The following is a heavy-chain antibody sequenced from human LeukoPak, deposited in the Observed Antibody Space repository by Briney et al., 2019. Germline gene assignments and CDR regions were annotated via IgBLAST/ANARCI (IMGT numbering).Heavy chain of an antibody. V-gene: IGHV4-59*01. CDR2: IHYSGST. D-gene: IGHD6-25*01. CDR1: GGSISNYY. CDR3: ARGGGSTNWFDP. J-gene: IGHJ5*02. Sequence: PSETLSLTCTVSGGSISNYYCSWIRQPPGKGLEWIGYIHYSGSTNYNPSLKSRVTMSVDTSKNQFSLKLSSVTAADTAVYYCARGGGSTNWFDPWGQGTLVTVSS.